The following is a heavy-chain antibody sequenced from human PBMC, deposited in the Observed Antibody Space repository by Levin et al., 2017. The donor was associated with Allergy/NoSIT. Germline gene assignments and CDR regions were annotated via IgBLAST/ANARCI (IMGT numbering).Heavy chain of an antibody. Sequence: TSETLSLTCAVYGGSFSGYYWSWIRQPPGKGLEWIGEINHSGSTNYNPSLKSRVTISVDTSKNQFSLKLSSVTAADTAVYYCASVEMASSGLGYWGQGTLVTVSS. J-gene: IGHJ4*02. CDR3: ASVEMASSGLGY. CDR1: GGSFSGYY. V-gene: IGHV4-34*01. D-gene: IGHD5-24*01. CDR2: INHSGST.